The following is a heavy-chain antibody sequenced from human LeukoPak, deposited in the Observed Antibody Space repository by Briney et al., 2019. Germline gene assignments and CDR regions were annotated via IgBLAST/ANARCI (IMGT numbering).Heavy chain of an antibody. V-gene: IGHV1-2*02. CDR1: GYTFTGYY. D-gene: IGHD3-10*01. J-gene: IGHJ4*02. Sequence: ASMKVSCKASGYTFTGYYIHWLRQAPGQGLEWMGFINPNSGGTNYAQKFQGRVTMTRDASISTAYMELSSLTSDDTAVYYCARDLEGYHYGSGNYPQWGQGTLITVSS. CDR3: ARDLEGYHYGSGNYPQ. CDR2: INPNSGGT.